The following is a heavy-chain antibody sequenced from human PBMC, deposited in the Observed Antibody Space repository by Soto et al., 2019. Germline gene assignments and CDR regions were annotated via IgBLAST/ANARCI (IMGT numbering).Heavy chain of an antibody. CDR2: TYHSGNP. V-gene: IGHV4-30-2*01. CDR3: ARVPYAIAAAGPYYYGMDV. Sequence: SETLCLTCGVSGGTISTGGGTWAWIRQPPGKALEWIGHTYHSGNPYYNPSLKSRVIISVDRSKNQFSLKLSSVTAADTAVYYCARVPYAIAAAGPYYYGMDVWGQGTTVTVSS. D-gene: IGHD6-13*01. CDR1: GGTISTGGGT. J-gene: IGHJ6*02.